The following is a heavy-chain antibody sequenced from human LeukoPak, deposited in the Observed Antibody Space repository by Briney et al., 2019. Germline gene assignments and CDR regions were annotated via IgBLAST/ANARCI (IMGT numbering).Heavy chain of an antibody. CDR3: ARDTGPMVCNSYGMHA. CDR1: GYTITGLC. V-gene: IGHV1-24*01. Sequence: ASVKVSCKVSGYTITGLCMNCVRQAPGKGLEWMGGFDPEDGETIYAQKFQGRVTMTEDTSTDTAYIELSSLRSEDTAVYYCARDTGPMVCNSYGMHACGQGEAVSV. CDR2: FDPEDGET. J-gene: IGHJ6*02. D-gene: IGHD3-10*01.